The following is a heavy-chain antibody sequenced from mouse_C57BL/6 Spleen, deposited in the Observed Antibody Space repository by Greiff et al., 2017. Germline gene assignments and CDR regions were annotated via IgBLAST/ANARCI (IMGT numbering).Heavy chain of an antibody. CDR2: IDPETGGT. J-gene: IGHJ3*01. Sequence: VQLQESGAELVRPGASVTLSCKASGYTFTDYEMHWVKQTPVHGLEWIGAIDPETGGTAYNQKFKGKAILTADKSSSTAYMELRRLTSEDSSVYYCTIWDYVAFADWGQGALVTVAA. CDR3: TIWDYVAFAD. V-gene: IGHV1-15*01. D-gene: IGHD2-4*01. CDR1: GYTFTDYE.